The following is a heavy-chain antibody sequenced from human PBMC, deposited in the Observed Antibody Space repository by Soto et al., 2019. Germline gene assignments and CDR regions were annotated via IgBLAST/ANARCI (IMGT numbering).Heavy chain of an antibody. V-gene: IGHV3-64D*08. D-gene: IGHD5-12*01. Sequence: PGGSLRLSCSASGFTFSSYAMHWVRQAPGKGLEYVSAISSNGGSTFYADSVKGRFTISRDNSKNTLYLQMSSLRAEDTAVYYCVIEGVATSYGMDVWGQGTTVTVSS. CDR3: VIEGVATSYGMDV. CDR1: GFTFSSYA. J-gene: IGHJ6*02. CDR2: ISSNGGST.